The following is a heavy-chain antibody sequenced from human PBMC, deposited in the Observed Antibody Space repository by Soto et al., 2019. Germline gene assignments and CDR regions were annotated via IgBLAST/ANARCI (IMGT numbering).Heavy chain of an antibody. CDR2: ISPSDRTI. D-gene: IGHD3-10*01. CDR3: ATGRAHFEY. CDR1: GFTFSDYY. V-gene: IGHV3-11*01. J-gene: IGHJ4*01. Sequence: GGSLRLSCAASGFTFSDYYMSWIRQAPGKGLEWISYISPSDRTIYYAASVKGRFIISRDNARNSLYLQMNSLRAEDTAIYYCATGRAHFEYWGHGTLVTVSS.